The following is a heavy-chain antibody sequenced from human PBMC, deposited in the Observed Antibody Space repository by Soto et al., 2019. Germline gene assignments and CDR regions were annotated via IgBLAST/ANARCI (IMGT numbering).Heavy chain of an antibody. CDR2: IYYSGST. J-gene: IGHJ4*02. Sequence: QLQLQESGPGLVKPSETLSLTCTVSGGSISSSSYYWGWIRQPPGKGLEWIGSIYYSGSTYYNPSLKSRVTISVDTSKNQFSLKLSSVTAADTAVYYCARLPVTTLAYYFDYWGQGTLVTVSS. D-gene: IGHD4-17*01. CDR3: ARLPVTTLAYYFDY. V-gene: IGHV4-39*01. CDR1: GGSISSSSYY.